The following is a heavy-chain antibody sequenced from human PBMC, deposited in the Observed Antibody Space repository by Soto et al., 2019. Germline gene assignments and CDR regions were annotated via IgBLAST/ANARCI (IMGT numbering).Heavy chain of an antibody. V-gene: IGHV4-61*01. CDR2: ADQNGTT. CDR3: ARGLSLGALQYRFHF. Sequence: SQTLSLTSILAAGSANDGNFYCNWIRQSPSKGLEWFGYADQNGTTNYNPSLKSRVTFSIDTSKNEFSLKLKSVTAADTAAFHLARGLSLGALQYRFHFWGQGTQVTVSS. CDR1: AGSANDGNFY. J-gene: IGHJ4*02. D-gene: IGHD3-16*01.